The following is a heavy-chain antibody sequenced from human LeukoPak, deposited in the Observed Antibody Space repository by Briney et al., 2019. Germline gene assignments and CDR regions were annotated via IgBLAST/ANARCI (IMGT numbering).Heavy chain of an antibody. V-gene: IGHV7-4-1*02. CDR1: GYTFNKYA. D-gene: IGHD3-10*01. J-gene: IGHJ4*02. CDR2: INTNTGNP. CDR3: TLGSY. Sequence: WASVKVSCKASGYTFNKYAINWVRQAPGQGLEWMGWINTNTGNPGYSRDFTGRFVFSLDTSVNSAFLQINNLKAEDTAFYYCTLGSYWGQGTLVTVSS.